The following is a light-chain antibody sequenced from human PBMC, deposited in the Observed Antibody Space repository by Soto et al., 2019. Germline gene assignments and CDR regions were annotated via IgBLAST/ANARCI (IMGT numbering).Light chain of an antibody. CDR3: QQTKSYPLD. CDR2: AAS. J-gene: IGKJ4*01. V-gene: IGKV1-12*01. Sequence: DIQMTQSPSSVSASVGDRVTITCRASQDISNWFAWYQQRPGKAPNLLIYAASSLQTGVPSLFSGGRCGTDLTITSSNLQPEKIATYYCQQTKSYPLDFRGGTKVEIK. CDR1: QDISNW.